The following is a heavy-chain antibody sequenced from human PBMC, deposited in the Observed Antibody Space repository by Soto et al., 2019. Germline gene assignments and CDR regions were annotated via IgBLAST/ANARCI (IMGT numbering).Heavy chain of an antibody. D-gene: IGHD3-16*01. V-gene: IGHV4-59*08. CDR3: ARRWGDYFDY. Sequence: SETLSLTCTVSGGSISSYYWSWIRQPPGKGLEWIGNIYYSGSTNYNPSLKSRVTISVDTSKNQFSLKLSLKLSSVTAADTAVYYCARRWGDYFDYWGQGTLVTVSS. J-gene: IGHJ4*02. CDR2: IYYSGST. CDR1: GGSISSYY.